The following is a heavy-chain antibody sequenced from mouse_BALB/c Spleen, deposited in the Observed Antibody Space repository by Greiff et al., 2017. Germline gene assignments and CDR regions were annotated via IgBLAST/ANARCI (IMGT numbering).Heavy chain of an antibody. CDR1: GFTFSDYY. V-gene: IGHV5-4*02. J-gene: IGHJ2*01. CDR3: ARVPAYYGTTAWFAY. D-gene: IGHD1-1*01. Sequence: EVQLVESGGGLVKPGGSLKLSCAASGFTFSDYYMYWVRQTPEKRLEWVATISDGGSYTYYPDSVKGRFTISRDNAKNNLYLQMSSLKSEDTAMYYCARVPAYYGTTAWFAYWGQGTTLTVSS. CDR2: ISDGGSYT.